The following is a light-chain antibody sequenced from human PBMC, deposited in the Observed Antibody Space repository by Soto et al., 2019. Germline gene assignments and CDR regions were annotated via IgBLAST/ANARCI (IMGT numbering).Light chain of an antibody. CDR3: QQRSNWPLFT. CDR1: QSVSTY. V-gene: IGKV3-11*01. Sequence: EIVLTQSPATLSLSPGERATLSCRASQSVSTYLDWYQQKPAQAPSLLIYDASNRATGFPARFSGSGSGTDFTLTISSLEPEDFAVYYCQQRSNWPLFTFGPGTKVDIK. CDR2: DAS. J-gene: IGKJ3*01.